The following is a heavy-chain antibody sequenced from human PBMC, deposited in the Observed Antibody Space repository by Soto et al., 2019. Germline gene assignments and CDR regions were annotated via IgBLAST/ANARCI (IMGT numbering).Heavy chain of an antibody. CDR3: ARVAPRYYYGSGSYAPADY. CDR2: IYYSGST. J-gene: IGHJ4*02. V-gene: IGHV4-61*01. D-gene: IGHD3-10*01. Sequence: QVQLQESGPGLVKPSETLSLTCTVSGGSVSSGRYYWSWIRQPPGKGLEWIGYIYYSGSTNYNPSLKSRVTISLDTSKTQFSLKLSSVTAADTAVYYCARVAPRYYYGSGSYAPADYWGQGTLVTVSS. CDR1: GGSVSSGRYY.